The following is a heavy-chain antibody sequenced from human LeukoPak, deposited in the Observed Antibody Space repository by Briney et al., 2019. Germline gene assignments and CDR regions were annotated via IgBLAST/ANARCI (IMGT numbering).Heavy chain of an antibody. Sequence: ASVKVSCKASGYTFTSYAMHWVRQAPGQRLEWMGWINAGNGNTKYSQKLQGRVTMTTDTSTSTAYMELRSLRSDDTAVYYCARMSGYDFWSGHYGMDVWGQGTTVTVSS. J-gene: IGHJ6*02. CDR2: INAGNGNT. D-gene: IGHD3-3*01. V-gene: IGHV1-3*01. CDR3: ARMSGYDFWSGHYGMDV. CDR1: GYTFTSYA.